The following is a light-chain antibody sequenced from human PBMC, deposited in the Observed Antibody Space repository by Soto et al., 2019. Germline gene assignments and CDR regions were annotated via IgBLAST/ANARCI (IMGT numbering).Light chain of an antibody. CDR2: GAS. J-gene: IGKJ5*01. V-gene: IGKV3-20*01. Sequence: EIVLTQSPGTLSLSPGEGATLSCRASQSVSSSYIAWYQQRPGQTPSLLIYGASTRATGIPDRFSGSGSGTHFTLTISRLEPGDFAMYYGQQFGGNACSFGPGTRLEIK. CDR1: QSVSSSY. CDR3: QQFGGNACS.